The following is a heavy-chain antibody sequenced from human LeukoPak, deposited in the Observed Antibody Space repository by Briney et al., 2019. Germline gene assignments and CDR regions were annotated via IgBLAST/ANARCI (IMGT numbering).Heavy chain of an antibody. V-gene: IGHV1-2*02. J-gene: IGHJ4*02. Sequence: ASVKVSCKASGYTFTGYYMHWVRQAPGQGLEWMGWINPNSGGTNYAQKFQGRVTMTRDTSISTAYMELSRLGSDDTAVYYCARDDLRVNYDSGGYPDYWGQGTLVTVSS. CDR3: ARDDLRVNYDSGGYPDY. CDR1: GYTFTGYY. CDR2: INPNSGGT. D-gene: IGHD3-22*01.